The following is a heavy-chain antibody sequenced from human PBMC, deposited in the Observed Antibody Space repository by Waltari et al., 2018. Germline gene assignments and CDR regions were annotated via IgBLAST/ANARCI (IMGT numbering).Heavy chain of an antibody. CDR1: GYSISSGYY. J-gene: IGHJ4*02. CDR2: IYHSGST. CDR3: ARFAGYSSSWGDY. V-gene: IGHV4-38-2*01. Sequence: QVQLQESGPGLVKPSETLSLTCAVSGYSISSGYYWGWIRQPPGQGLEWIGSIYHSGSTYYNPSLKSRVTISVDPSKNQFSLKLSSVTAADTAVYYCARFAGYSSSWGDYWGQGTLVTVSS. D-gene: IGHD6-13*01.